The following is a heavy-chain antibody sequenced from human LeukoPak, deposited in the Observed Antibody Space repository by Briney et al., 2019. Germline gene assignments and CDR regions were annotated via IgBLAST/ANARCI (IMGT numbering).Heavy chain of an antibody. CDR2: ISYDGSNK. D-gene: IGHD3-3*01. V-gene: IGHV3-30*18. CDR3: AKEDRDYDFWSGLNYYYGMDV. CDR1: GFTFSSYG. Sequence: GGSLRLSCAASGFTFSSYGMHWVRQAPGKGLEWVAVISYDGSNKYYADSVKGRFTISRDNSKNTLYLQMNSLRDEDTAVYYCAKEDRDYDFWSGLNYYYGMDVWGQGTTVTVSS. J-gene: IGHJ6*02.